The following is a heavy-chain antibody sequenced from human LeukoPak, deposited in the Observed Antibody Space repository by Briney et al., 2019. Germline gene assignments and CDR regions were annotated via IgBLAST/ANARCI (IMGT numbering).Heavy chain of an antibody. J-gene: IGHJ1*01. CDR3: AKEPNAYSSGWYFQD. V-gene: IGHV3-30*18. CDR2: ISHDGTTT. Sequence: PGGSLRLSCAASGFTFSNYGMQWVRQAPGKGLEWVAVISHDGTTTFYADSVKGRITISRDNSKNTLGLQMDSLRVEDTAVYFCAKEPNAYSSGWYFQDWGQGTLVTVSS. D-gene: IGHD6-25*01. CDR1: GFTFSNYG.